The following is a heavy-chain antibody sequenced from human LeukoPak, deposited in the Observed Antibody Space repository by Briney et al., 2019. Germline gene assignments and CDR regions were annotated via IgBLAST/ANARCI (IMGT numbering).Heavy chain of an antibody. Sequence: GGSLRLSCAASGFTFSGSAMHWVRQASGKGLEWVGRIRSRANSYATAYAASVKGRFTISRDDSKNTTYLQMNSLRAEDTAVYYCAREDYGGNPHLDYWGQGTLVTVSS. V-gene: IGHV3-73*01. CDR3: AREDYGGNPHLDY. CDR2: IRSRANSYAT. CDR1: GFTFSGSA. J-gene: IGHJ4*02. D-gene: IGHD4-23*01.